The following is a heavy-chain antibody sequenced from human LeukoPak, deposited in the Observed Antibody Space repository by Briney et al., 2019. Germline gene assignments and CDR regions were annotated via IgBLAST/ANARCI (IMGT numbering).Heavy chain of an antibody. V-gene: IGHV4-4*07. CDR1: GNSFGDYY. CDR2: IYTSGST. J-gene: IGHJ5*02. D-gene: IGHD4-17*01. CDR3: TRDTGTTGEVKFDP. Sequence: SETLSLTRTVSGNSFGDYYWSWIRQPAGKGLEWIGRIYTSGSTTYNPSLKSRVTMSVDTSKSQFSLNLMSMTAADTAVYYCTRDTGTTGEVKFDPWGQGTLVTVSS.